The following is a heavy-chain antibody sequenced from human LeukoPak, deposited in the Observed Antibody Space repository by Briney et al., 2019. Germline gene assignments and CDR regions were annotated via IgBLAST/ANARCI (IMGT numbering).Heavy chain of an antibody. Sequence: SETLSLTCTVSGGSISSSSYYWGWIRQPPGEGLEWIGSIYYSGSTYYNPSLKSRVTISVDTSKNQFSLKLSSVTAADTAVYYCARLRGSYYYDSSGYLGGIDYWGQGTLVTVSS. CDR2: IYYSGST. V-gene: IGHV4-39*01. J-gene: IGHJ4*02. CDR3: ARLRGSYYYDSSGYLGGIDY. D-gene: IGHD3-22*01. CDR1: GGSISSSSYY.